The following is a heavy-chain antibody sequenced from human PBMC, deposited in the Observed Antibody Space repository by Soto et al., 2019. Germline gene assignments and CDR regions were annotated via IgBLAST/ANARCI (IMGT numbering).Heavy chain of an antibody. J-gene: IGHJ4*02. CDR2: ISVSGGST. CDR3: ASNTRYDPPDY. V-gene: IGHV3-23*01. Sequence: EVQLLESGGGLVQPGGSLRLSCAASGFTFSSYAMSWVRQAPGKGLAWVSGISVSGGSTYYADSVKGRFTISRDKSKNTLYLQMNSLRAEDTAEYYCASNTRYDPPDYWGQGTLVTVSS. CDR1: GFTFSSYA. D-gene: IGHD3-16*01.